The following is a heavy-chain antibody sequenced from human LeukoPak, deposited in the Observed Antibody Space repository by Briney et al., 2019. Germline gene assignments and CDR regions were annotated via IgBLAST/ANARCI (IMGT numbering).Heavy chain of an antibody. V-gene: IGHV5-51*01. CDR2: IYAGDSDT. CDR1: GYTSSYYW. CDR3: ARGLSRDGYIDAFDI. D-gene: IGHD5-24*01. Sequence: GASLMICCEASGYTSSYYWSGLGRQLGGEREGLGGIIYAGDSDTKYTPSFQAQVTISADKSISPAYLQWSSLRASATATYYCARGLSRDGYIDAFDIWGQGTMLTVSS. J-gene: IGHJ3*02.